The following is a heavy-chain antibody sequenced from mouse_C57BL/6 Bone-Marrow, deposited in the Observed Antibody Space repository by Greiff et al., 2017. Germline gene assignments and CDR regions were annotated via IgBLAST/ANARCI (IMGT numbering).Heavy chain of an antibody. CDR3: ARRAGTNFDY. D-gene: IGHD3-3*01. Sequence: EVQLQQSGPELVKPGASVKIPCKASGYTFTDYNMEWVKQSHGKSLEWIGDINPNNGGTIYNQKFKGKATLTVDKSSSTAYMELRSLTSEDTAVYYCARRAGTNFDYWGQGTTLTVSS. V-gene: IGHV1-18*01. J-gene: IGHJ2*01. CDR1: GYTFTDYN. CDR2: INPNNGGT.